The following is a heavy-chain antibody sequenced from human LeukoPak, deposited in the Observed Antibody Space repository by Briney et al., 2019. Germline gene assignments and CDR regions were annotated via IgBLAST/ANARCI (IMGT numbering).Heavy chain of an antibody. D-gene: IGHD5-18*01. CDR3: VKAAKRGYSLTRMDV. Sequence: GGSLRLSCSASGFTFSSYAMHWVRQAPGKGLEYVSTISSYGDSTYYADSVMGRFTISRHNSRNTLYLQVNSLRAEDTAVYYCVKAAKRGYSLTRMDVWGQGTTVTVSS. CDR2: ISSYGDST. CDR1: GFTFSSYA. J-gene: IGHJ6*02. V-gene: IGHV3-64D*06.